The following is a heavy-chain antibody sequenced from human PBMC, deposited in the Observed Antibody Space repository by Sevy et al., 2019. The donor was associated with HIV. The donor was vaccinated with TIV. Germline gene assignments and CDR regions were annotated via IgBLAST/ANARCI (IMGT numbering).Heavy chain of an antibody. J-gene: IGHJ4*02. CDR3: ANLVVVVATRTDGVDY. D-gene: IGHD2-15*01. Sequence: GGSLRLSCAASGFTFSSYAMSWVRQAPGKGLEWVSAFSGSGGSTYYADSVKGRFTISRDNSKNTLYLQMNSLRAEDTAVYYCANLVVVVATRTDGVDYWGQGTLVTVSS. V-gene: IGHV3-23*01. CDR1: GFTFSSYA. CDR2: FSGSGGST.